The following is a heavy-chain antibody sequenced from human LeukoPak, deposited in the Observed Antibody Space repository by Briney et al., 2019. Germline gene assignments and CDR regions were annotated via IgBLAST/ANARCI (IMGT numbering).Heavy chain of an antibody. CDR2: INPNSGGT. V-gene: IGHV1-2*02. J-gene: IGHJ4*02. CDR1: GYTFTGYS. CDR3: ARVGYCSSTSCYTVFDY. D-gene: IGHD2-2*02. Sequence: GASVKVSCKASGYTFTGYSMHWVRQAPGQGLEWMGWINPNSGGTNYAQKFQGRVTMTRDTSISTSYMELSSLRSDDTAVYYCARVGYCSSTSCYTVFDYWGQGTLVTVSS.